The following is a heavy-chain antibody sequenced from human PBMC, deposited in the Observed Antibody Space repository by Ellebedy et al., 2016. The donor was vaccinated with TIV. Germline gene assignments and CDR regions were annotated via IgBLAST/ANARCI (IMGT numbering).Heavy chain of an antibody. CDR3: AKSHLPAAIVDYYYGMDV. V-gene: IGHV3-23*01. CDR2: ISGSGGST. J-gene: IGHJ6*02. D-gene: IGHD2-2*02. CDR1: GFTFSSYA. Sequence: GGSLRLXXAASGFTFSSYAMSWVRQAPGKGLAWVSAISGSGGSTYYADSVKGRFTISRDNSKNTLYLQMNSLRAEDTAVYYCAKSHLPAAIVDYYYGMDVWGQGTTVTVSS.